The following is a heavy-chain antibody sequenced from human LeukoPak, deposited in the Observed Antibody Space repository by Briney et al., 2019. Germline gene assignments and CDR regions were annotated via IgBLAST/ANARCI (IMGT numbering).Heavy chain of an antibody. D-gene: IGHD3-3*01. CDR2: ISSSGSTI. CDR1: GFTFSSYE. CDR3: ARVPLFGVVIPFDY. Sequence: GGSLRLSCAASGFTFSSYEMNWVRQAPGKGLEWVSYISSSGSTIYYADSVKGRFTISRDNAKNSLYLQMNSLRAEDMAVYYCARVPLFGVVIPFDYWGQGTLVAVSS. J-gene: IGHJ4*02. V-gene: IGHV3-48*03.